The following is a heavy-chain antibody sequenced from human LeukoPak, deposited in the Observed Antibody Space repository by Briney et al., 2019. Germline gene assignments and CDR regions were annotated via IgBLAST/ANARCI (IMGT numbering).Heavy chain of an antibody. J-gene: IGHJ6*02. D-gene: IGHD2-2*01. Sequence: GGSLRLSCAASGLTLSNYWMHWVRHAPGKGLVWVARINSDGSSTSYADSVKGRFTISRDNAKSTLYLQMNSLRSEDRAVYYCARGPQRGAAANYYGMDVWGQGTMVTVSS. CDR2: INSDGSST. CDR3: ARGPQRGAAANYYGMDV. V-gene: IGHV3-74*01. CDR1: GLTLSNYW.